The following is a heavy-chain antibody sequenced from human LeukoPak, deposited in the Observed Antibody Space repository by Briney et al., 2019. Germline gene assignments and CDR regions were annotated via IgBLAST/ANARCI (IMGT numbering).Heavy chain of an antibody. Sequence: PSETLSLTCTVSGGSISSYYWSWIRQPPGKGLEWIGYIYYSGSTNYNPSLKSRVTISVDTSKNQFSLKLSSVTAADTAVYYCARNQPMVADPYYYYGMDVWGQGTTVTVSS. CDR3: ARNQPMVADPYYYYGMDV. D-gene: IGHD5-12*01. CDR2: IYYSGST. CDR1: GGSISSYY. J-gene: IGHJ6*02. V-gene: IGHV4-59*01.